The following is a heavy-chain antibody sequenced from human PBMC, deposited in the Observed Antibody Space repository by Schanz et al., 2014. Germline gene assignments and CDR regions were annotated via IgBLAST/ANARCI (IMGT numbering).Heavy chain of an antibody. J-gene: IGHJ3*01. CDR2: IRQEGSEK. V-gene: IGHV3-7*03. CDR3: ARDGGRDGYNLAFDV. D-gene: IGHD5-12*01. Sequence: VQLVESGGALVQPGGSLRLSCSASGFTFSDHWMSWVRQAPGKGLEWVANIRQEGSEKYYVDSVKGRFIISRDSSKNTLFLQMNSLRAEDTAVYFCARDGGRDGYNLAFDVWGQGTLVTVSS. CDR1: GFTFSDHW.